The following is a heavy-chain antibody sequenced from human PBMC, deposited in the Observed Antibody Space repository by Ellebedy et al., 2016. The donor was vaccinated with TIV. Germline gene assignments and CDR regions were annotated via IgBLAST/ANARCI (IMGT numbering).Heavy chain of an antibody. J-gene: IGHJ4*02. CDR3: ARLRSQLLYYFDY. V-gene: IGHV5-51*01. D-gene: IGHD2-2*01. Sequence: KVSXKGSGYSFTSYWIGWVRQMPGKGLEWMGIIYPGDSDTRYSPSFQGQVTISADKSISTAYLQWSSLKASDIAMYYCARLRSQLLYYFDYWGQGTLVTVSS. CDR2: IYPGDSDT. CDR1: GYSFTSYW.